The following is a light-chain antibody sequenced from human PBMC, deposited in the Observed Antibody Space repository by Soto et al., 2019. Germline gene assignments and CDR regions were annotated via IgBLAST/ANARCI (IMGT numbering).Light chain of an antibody. CDR3: QQSFT. CDR1: QSISSW. J-gene: IGKJ3*01. Sequence: DIQMTQSPSTLSASVGDRVNITCRASQSISSWLAWYQQKPGKAPKLLIYKASTLESGVPSRFSGSGSGTEFTLTISGLLPDDFASYLCQQSFTFGPGTKVDIK. CDR2: KAS. V-gene: IGKV1-5*03.